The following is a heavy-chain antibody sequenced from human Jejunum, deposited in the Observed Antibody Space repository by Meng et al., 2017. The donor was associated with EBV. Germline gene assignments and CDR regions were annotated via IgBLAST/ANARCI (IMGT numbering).Heavy chain of an antibody. D-gene: IGHD2-2*01. Sequence: VQRVGSGGGLVQPGGSLRLSCAASGFTFSDHYMEWVRQAPGKGLEWLGRIRNKVNSYTTQYAASVKGRFTISRDDSKNSLYLQMNSLKTEDTAVYYCAQVGVPAAEGGHWGQGTLVTVSS. CDR3: AQVGVPAAEGGH. V-gene: IGHV3-72*01. CDR1: GFTFSDHY. CDR2: IRNKVNSYTT. J-gene: IGHJ4*02.